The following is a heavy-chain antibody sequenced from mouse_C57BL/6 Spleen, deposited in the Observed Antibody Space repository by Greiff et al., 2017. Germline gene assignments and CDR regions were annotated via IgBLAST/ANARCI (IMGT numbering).Heavy chain of an antibody. D-gene: IGHD1-1*01. CDR2: IYPYNGVS. V-gene: IGHV1-31*01. Sequence: EVKLVESGPELVKPGASVKISCKASGYSFTGYYMHWVKQSHGNILDWIGYIYPYNGVSSYNQKFKGKATLTVDKSSSTAYMELRSLTSEDSAVYYCARFHYGSSHDYWGQGTTLTVSS. CDR1: GYSFTGYY. J-gene: IGHJ2*01. CDR3: ARFHYGSSHDY.